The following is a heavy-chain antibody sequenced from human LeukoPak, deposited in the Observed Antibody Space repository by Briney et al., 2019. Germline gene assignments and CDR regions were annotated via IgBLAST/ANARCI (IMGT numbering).Heavy chain of an antibody. Sequence: GGSLRLSCAASGFTFSSYWMSWVRQAPGKGLEWVANIKQDGSEKYYVDSVKGRFTISRDNAKDSLYLQMNSLRAEDTAVYYCARDPYYYDSSGYYYVPAFDIWGQGTMVTVSS. J-gene: IGHJ3*02. V-gene: IGHV3-7*01. CDR1: GFTFSSYW. CDR2: IKQDGSEK. CDR3: ARDPYYYDSSGYYYVPAFDI. D-gene: IGHD3-22*01.